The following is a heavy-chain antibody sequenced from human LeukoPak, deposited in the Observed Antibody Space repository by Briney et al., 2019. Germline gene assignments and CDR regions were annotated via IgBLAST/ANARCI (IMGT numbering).Heavy chain of an antibody. J-gene: IGHJ6*02. CDR3: ARDSSGWYDYYYYGMDV. V-gene: IGHV4-59*01. Sequence: SETLTLTCTVSGGSISSYYWSWIRQPPGKGLEWIGYIYYSGSTNYNASLKSRVTISVDTSKNQFSLKLSSVTAADTAVYYCARDSSGWYDYYYYGMDVWGQGTTVTVSS. D-gene: IGHD6-19*01. CDR1: GGSISSYY. CDR2: IYYSGST.